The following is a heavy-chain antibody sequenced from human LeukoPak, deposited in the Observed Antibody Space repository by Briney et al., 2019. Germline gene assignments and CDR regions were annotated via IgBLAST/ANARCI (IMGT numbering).Heavy chain of an antibody. CDR1: GGSISSGSYY. J-gene: IGHJ4*02. CDR2: IYTSGST. CDR3: AAGWLQLPHYFDY. Sequence: SETLSLTCTVSGGSISSGSYYWSWIRQPAGTGLEWIGRIYTSGSTYYNPSLKSRITISVDTSKNQFSLKLSSVTAADTVVYYCAAGWLQLPHYFDYWGQGSLVTVPS. D-gene: IGHD5-24*01. V-gene: IGHV4-61*02.